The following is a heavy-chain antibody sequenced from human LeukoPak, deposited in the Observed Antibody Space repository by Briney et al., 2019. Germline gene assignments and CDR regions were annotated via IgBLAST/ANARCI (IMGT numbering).Heavy chain of an antibody. Sequence: PGGSLRLSCAASGFTFSSYAMSWVRQAPGKGLEWVSAISGSGGSTYYADSVKGRFTISRDNSKNTLYLQMNSLRAEDTAVYYCAKMPLSSGWYGYYYYYMDVWGKGTTVTVSS. V-gene: IGHV3-23*01. J-gene: IGHJ6*03. D-gene: IGHD6-19*01. CDR2: ISGSGGST. CDR1: GFTFSSYA. CDR3: AKMPLSSGWYGYYYYYMDV.